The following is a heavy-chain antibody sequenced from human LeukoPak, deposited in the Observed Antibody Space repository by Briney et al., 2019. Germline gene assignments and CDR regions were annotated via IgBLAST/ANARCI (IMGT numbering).Heavy chain of an antibody. CDR2: ISYDGSNK. V-gene: IGHV3-30-3*01. CDR1: GFTFSSYA. D-gene: IGHD3-3*02. CDR3: AKESDSIFGVFSGMDV. J-gene: IGHJ6*02. Sequence: PGGSLRLSCAASGFTFSSYAMHWVRQAPGKGLEWVAVISYDGSNKYYADSVKGRFTISRDNSKNTLHLQMSSLRADDSATYYCAKESDSIFGVFSGMDVWGQGTTVIVSS.